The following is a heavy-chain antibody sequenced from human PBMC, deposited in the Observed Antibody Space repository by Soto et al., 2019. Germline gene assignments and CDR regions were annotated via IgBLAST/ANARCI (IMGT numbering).Heavy chain of an antibody. CDR2: ISAYNGNT. V-gene: IGHV1-18*01. CDR3: ARGGGRNSGGGYNWFDP. Sequence: GASVKVSCKASGGTFSSYTISWVRQAPGQGLEWMGWISAYNGNTNYAQKLQGRVTMTTDTSTSTAYMELRSLRSDDTAVYYCARGGGRNSGGGYNWFDPWGQGTLVTVSS. D-gene: IGHD3-16*01. J-gene: IGHJ5*02. CDR1: GGTFSSYT.